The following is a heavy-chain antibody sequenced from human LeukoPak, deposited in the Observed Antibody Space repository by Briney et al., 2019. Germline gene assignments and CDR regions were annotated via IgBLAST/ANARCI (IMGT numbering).Heavy chain of an antibody. V-gene: IGHV3-72*01. CDR1: GFSFSSYN. CDR3: ARDTAGAMDV. J-gene: IGHJ6*02. CDR2: IRNKDRNYDT. Sequence: GGSLRLSCAVSGFSFSSYNMHWVRQAPGKGLEWVARIRNKDRNYDTQYAASVKGRFTISRDDSKNSLYLQMNSLKTDDTAVYFCARDTAGAMDVWGHGTTVTVSS.